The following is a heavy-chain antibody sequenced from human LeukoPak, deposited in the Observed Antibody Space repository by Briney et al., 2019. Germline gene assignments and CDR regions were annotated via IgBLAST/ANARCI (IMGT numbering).Heavy chain of an antibody. CDR1: GFTFSSYW. V-gene: IGHV3-74*01. CDR2: INSDGSST. D-gene: IGHD5-12*01. CDR3: AREDIVATIGPDI. J-gene: IGHJ3*02. Sequence: GGSLRLSCAASGFTFSSYWMHWVRQPPGKGLVWVSRINSDGSSTSYADSVKGRFTISRDNAKNTLYLQMNSLRAEDTAVYYCAREDIVATIGPDIWGQGTMVTVSS.